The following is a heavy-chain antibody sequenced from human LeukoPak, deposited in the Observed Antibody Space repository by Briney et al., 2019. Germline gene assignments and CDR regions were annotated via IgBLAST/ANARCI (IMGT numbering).Heavy chain of an antibody. CDR3: ARTRMSSIAPLLYYYMDV. CDR1: GGSISSGSCY. CDR2: IYTSGST. Sequence: SETLSLTCTVSGGSISSGSCYWSWIRQPAGKGLEWIGRIYTSGSTNYNPSLKSRVTISVDTSKNQFSLKLSSVTAADTAVYYCARTRMSSIAPLLYYYMDVWGKGTTVTVSS. J-gene: IGHJ6*03. D-gene: IGHD6-6*01. V-gene: IGHV4-61*02.